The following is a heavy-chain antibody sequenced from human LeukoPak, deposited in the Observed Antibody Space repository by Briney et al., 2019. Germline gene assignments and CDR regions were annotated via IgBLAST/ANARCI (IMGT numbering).Heavy chain of an antibody. CDR2: ISYDGSNK. V-gene: IGHV3-30-3*01. Sequence: GRSLRLSCAASGFTSSSYAMHWVRQAPGKGLEWVAVISYDGSNKYYADSVKGRFTISRDNSKNTLYLQMNSLRAEDTAVYYCAREGYNFGALDYWGQGTLVTVSS. D-gene: IGHD5-24*01. CDR3: AREGYNFGALDY. CDR1: GFTSSSYA. J-gene: IGHJ4*02.